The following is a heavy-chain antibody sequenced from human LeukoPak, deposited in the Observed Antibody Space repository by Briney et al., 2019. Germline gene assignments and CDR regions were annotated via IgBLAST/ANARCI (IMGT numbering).Heavy chain of an antibody. D-gene: IGHD6-13*01. CDR3: ARGTYSSSLKLNYFDY. Sequence: SETLSLTCTASGGSISSYYWTWIRQPPGKGLEWIGYIYYSGSTNQNSSLKSRVTISVDTSKNQFSLKLSSVTAADTAVYYCARGTYSSSLKLNYFDYWGQGTLVTVSS. CDR2: IYYSGST. J-gene: IGHJ4*02. V-gene: IGHV4-59*12. CDR1: GGSISSYY.